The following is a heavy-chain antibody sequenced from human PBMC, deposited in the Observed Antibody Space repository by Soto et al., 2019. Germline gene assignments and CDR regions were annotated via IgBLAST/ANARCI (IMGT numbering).Heavy chain of an antibody. V-gene: IGHV4-34*01. CDR1: GGSLSGYE. CDR3: ARVLVLRFLEWLPAAYYGMDV. J-gene: IGHJ6*02. Sequence: XETLSLRCSVYGGSLSGYEWGWIRQPPGKGLDWIGEINHSGSTNYNPSLKSRVTISVDTSKNQFSLKLSSVTAADTAVYYCARVLVLRFLEWLPAAYYGMDVWGQGTTVTVSS. D-gene: IGHD3-3*01. CDR2: INHSGST.